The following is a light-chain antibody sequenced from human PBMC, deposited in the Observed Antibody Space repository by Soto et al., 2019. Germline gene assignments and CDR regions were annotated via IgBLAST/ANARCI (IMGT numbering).Light chain of an antibody. CDR1: QSVNNW. CDR3: QQYNTYPRT. Sequence: DIQMTQSPSTLSASVGDRVTITCRASQSVNNWLAWYQQQPGKAPKLVIYRASTVEIGVPSRFSGSGSGTEFTLTISTLQPDDFATYYCQQYNTYPRTFGGGTRWIS. V-gene: IGKV1-5*03. CDR2: RAS. J-gene: IGKJ4*01.